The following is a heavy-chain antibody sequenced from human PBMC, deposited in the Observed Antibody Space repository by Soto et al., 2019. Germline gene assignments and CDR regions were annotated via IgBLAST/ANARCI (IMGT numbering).Heavy chain of an antibody. CDR1: GGSISSYY. J-gene: IGHJ6*03. D-gene: IGHD4-4*01. V-gene: IGHV4-59*01. Sequence: SETLSLTCTVSGGSISSYYWSWIRQPPGKGLEWIGYIYYSGSTNYNPSLKSRVTISVDTSKNQFSLKLSSVTAADTAVYYCARVLGVGGDYSNYYYYYYMDVWGKGTTVTVSS. CDR3: ARVLGVGGDYSNYYYYYYMDV. CDR2: IYYSGST.